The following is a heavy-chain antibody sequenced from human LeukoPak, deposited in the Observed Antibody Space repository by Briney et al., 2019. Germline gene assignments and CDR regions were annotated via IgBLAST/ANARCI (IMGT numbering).Heavy chain of an antibody. V-gene: IGHV4-39*01. Sequence: SETLSLTCTVSGGSISNSGYYWGWIRQPPGKGLEWIGSIYYSGNTYYNPSLKSRVTISVDTSKNQFSLKLSSVAAADTAVYYCARQKWGRGSYYFDYWGQGTLVTVSS. CDR3: ARQKWGRGSYYFDY. J-gene: IGHJ4*02. CDR2: IYYSGNT. D-gene: IGHD1-26*01. CDR1: GGSISNSGYY.